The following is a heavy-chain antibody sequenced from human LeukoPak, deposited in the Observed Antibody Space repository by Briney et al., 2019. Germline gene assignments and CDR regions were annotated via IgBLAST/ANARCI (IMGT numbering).Heavy chain of an antibody. J-gene: IGHJ5*02. CDR1: GYTFTGYY. V-gene: IGHV1-2*02. CDR3: ATEGDTVTTGHNWFDP. D-gene: IGHD4-17*01. Sequence: ASVKVSCKASGYTFTGYYMHWVRQAPGQGLEWMGWVNPNSGGTNYAQKFQGRVTMTRDTSISTAYMELSRLRSDDTAVYYCATEGDTVTTGHNWFDPWGQGNLVTVSS. CDR2: VNPNSGGT.